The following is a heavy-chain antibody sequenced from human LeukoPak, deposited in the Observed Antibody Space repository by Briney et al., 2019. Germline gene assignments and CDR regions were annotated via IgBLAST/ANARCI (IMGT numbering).Heavy chain of an antibody. CDR1: GGSISSYY. D-gene: IGHD5-24*01. CDR3: ARGGDGSQGAFSY. J-gene: IGHJ4*02. Sequence: SETLSLTCTVSGGSISSYYWSWIRQPPGKGLEWIEYIYYSGSTNYNPSLKSRVTISVDTSKNQFSLKLSSVTAADTAVYYCARGGDGSQGAFSYWGQGTLVTVSS. CDR2: IYYSGST. V-gene: IGHV4-59*01.